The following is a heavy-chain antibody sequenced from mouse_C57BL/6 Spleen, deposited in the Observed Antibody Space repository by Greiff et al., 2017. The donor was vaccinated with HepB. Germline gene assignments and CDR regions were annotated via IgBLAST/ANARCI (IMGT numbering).Heavy chain of an antibody. CDR3: ARRYYYSNWNRVYYFDY. D-gene: IGHD2-5*01. Sequence: EVQLQQSGPELVKPGASVKISCKASGYSFTGYYMNWVKQSPEKSLEWIGEINPSTGGTTYNQKFKAKATLTVDKSSSTAYMQLKSLTSEDSAVYYCARRYYYSNWNRVYYFDYWGQGTTLTVSS. V-gene: IGHV1-42*01. J-gene: IGHJ2*01. CDR2: INPSTGGT. CDR1: GYSFTGYY.